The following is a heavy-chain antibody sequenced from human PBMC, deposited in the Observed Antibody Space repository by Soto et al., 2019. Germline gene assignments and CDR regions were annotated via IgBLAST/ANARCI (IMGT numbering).Heavy chain of an antibody. D-gene: IGHD2-15*01. CDR1: GGSFSGYY. V-gene: IGHV4-34*01. J-gene: IGHJ6*03. CDR2: INHSGST. Sequence: SETLSLTCAVYGGSFSGYYWSWIRQPPGKGLEWIGEINHSGSTNYNPSLKSRVTISVDTSKNQFSLKLSSVTAADTAVYYCARGRRGGSAGSYYMDVWGKGTTVTVSS. CDR3: ARGRRGGSAGSYYMDV.